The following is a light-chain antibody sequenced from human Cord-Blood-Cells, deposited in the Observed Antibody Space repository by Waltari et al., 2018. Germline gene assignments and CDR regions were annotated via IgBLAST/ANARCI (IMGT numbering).Light chain of an antibody. Sequence: DIQMTQSPSTLSASVGDRVTITCRASQSISSWLARYQQKPGKAPKLLIYKASNLESGVPSRFSGSGSGTEFTLTISSLQPDDFATYYCQQYNSYSRTFGQGTKVEIK. V-gene: IGKV1-5*03. J-gene: IGKJ1*01. CDR3: QQYNSYSRT. CDR1: QSISSW. CDR2: KAS.